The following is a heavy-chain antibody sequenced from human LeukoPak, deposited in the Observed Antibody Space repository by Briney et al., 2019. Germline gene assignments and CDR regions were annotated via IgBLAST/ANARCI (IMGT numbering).Heavy chain of an antibody. V-gene: IGHV4-59*01. CDR1: SGSISSYY. D-gene: IGHD3-22*01. CDR3: ARDRRWGGYDSSGQFDY. Sequence: SETLSLTCTVSSGSISSYYWSWIRQPPGRGLEWIGYMYYSGSTNYNPSLKSRVTISVDMSKNQVSLKLSSVTAADTAVYYCARDRRWGGYDSSGQFDYWGQGTLVTVSS. J-gene: IGHJ4*02. CDR2: MYYSGST.